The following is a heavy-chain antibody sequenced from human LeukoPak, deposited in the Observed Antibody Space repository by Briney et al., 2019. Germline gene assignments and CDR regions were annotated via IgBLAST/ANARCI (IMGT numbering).Heavy chain of an antibody. V-gene: IGHV3-7*01. D-gene: IGHD1-26*01. CDR2: LKEDGTEE. CDR1: GFAFSNFS. Sequence: PGGSLRLSCAASGFAFSNFSMSWVRQAPGKGLEWVANLKEDGTEEEYLDSVKGRFTIFRDNAKNSLDLQMNSLRAEDTAVYYCARDPSQWELRYFDYWGQGTLVTVSS. J-gene: IGHJ4*02. CDR3: ARDPSQWELRYFDY.